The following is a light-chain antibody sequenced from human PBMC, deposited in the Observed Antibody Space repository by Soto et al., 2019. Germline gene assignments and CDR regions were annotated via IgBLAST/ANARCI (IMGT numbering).Light chain of an antibody. CDR2: KAS. CDR3: QQYNSYSYT. V-gene: IGKV1-5*03. Sequence: DIQMTQSPSTRSASVGDRVTITCRARQSISSWLAWYQQKPGKAPKLLIYKASSLASGVPARFSGSGSGTEFTLTISSLQPDDFATYSCQQYNSYSYTFGQGTKLEIK. CDR1: QSISSW. J-gene: IGKJ2*01.